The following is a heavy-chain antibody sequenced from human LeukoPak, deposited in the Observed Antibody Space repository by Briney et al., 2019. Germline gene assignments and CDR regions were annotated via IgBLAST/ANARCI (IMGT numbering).Heavy chain of an antibody. CDR3: ATSLYSGTKLDY. J-gene: IGHJ4*02. CDR2: INSDATST. CDR1: GXTYSNYW. Sequence: GGSLRLSCAASGXTYSNYWMHWVRQTPGKGLVWVSRINSDATSTSYADSVKGRFTTSRDRAKNTLYLQMNGLRADDTAVYYCATSLYSGTKLDYWGQGTLVTVSS. D-gene: IGHD1-26*01. V-gene: IGHV3-74*01.